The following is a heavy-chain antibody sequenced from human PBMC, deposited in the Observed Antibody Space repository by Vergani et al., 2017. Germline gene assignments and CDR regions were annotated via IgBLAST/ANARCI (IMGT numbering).Heavy chain of an antibody. J-gene: IGHJ4*02. V-gene: IGHV4-4*03. D-gene: IGHD4-17*01. CDR2: IYHSGTT. Sequence: QMQLQESGPGLVKPPGTLSLTCAVSGGSVSSSSWWSWVRQPPGKGLEGIGEIYHSGTTNFNPSLKSRVTMSIDKSKNQFSLKLNSVTAADTAVYYCTRGYGGYGADWGQGILVTVSS. CDR3: TRGYGGYGAD. CDR1: GGSVSSSSW.